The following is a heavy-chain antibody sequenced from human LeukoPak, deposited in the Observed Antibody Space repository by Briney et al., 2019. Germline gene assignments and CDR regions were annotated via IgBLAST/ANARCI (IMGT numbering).Heavy chain of an antibody. Sequence: GGSLRLSCAASGFTFSSYAMHWVRQAPGKGLEWVAVISYDGSNKYYADSVKGRFTISRDNSKNALYVQVNSLGTEDTAAYYCAKGSYYDSSGSFYFDYWGQGTLVTVSS. CDR3: AKGSYYDSSGSFYFDY. V-gene: IGHV3-30*04. D-gene: IGHD3-22*01. J-gene: IGHJ4*02. CDR2: ISYDGSNK. CDR1: GFTFSSYA.